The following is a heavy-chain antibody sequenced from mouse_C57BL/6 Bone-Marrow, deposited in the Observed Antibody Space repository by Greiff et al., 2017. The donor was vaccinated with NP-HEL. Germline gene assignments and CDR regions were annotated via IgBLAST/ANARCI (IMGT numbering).Heavy chain of an antibody. J-gene: IGHJ3*01. D-gene: IGHD2-3*01. V-gene: IGHV1-5*01. CDR3: TRCWLLGVAWFAY. CDR1: GYTFTSYW. Sequence: EVQLQQSGTVLARPGASVKMSCKTSGYTFTSYWMHWVKQRPGQGLEWIGAIYPGNSDTSYNQKFKGKAKLTAVTSASTAYMELSSLTNEDSAVYYCTRCWLLGVAWFAYWGQGTLVTVSA. CDR2: IYPGNSDT.